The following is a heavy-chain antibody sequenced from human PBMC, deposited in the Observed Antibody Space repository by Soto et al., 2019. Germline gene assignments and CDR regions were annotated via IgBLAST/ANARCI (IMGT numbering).Heavy chain of an antibody. CDR3: ARDRHTYYYYGMDA. CDR2: ISSSSSYI. CDR1: GFTFSSYS. Sequence: GSLRLSCAASGFTFSSYSMNWVRQAPGKGLEWVSSISSSSSYIYYADSVKGRFTISRDNAKSSLYLQMNSLRAEDTAVYYCARDRHTYYYYGMDAWGQGTTVTVSS. V-gene: IGHV3-21*01. J-gene: IGHJ6*02.